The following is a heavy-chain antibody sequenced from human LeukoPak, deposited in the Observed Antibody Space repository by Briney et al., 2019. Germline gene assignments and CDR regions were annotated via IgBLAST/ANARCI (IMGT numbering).Heavy chain of an antibody. CDR1: GGSLSSYY. CDR3: ARVRMATTIDAFDI. Sequence: SETLSLTCTVSGGSLSSYYWSWIRQPPGKGLEWIGYIYYSGSTYYNPSLKSRVTISVDTSKNQFSLKLSSVTAADTAVYYCARVRMATTIDAFDIWGQGTMVTVSS. J-gene: IGHJ3*02. CDR2: IYYSGST. V-gene: IGHV4-59*12. D-gene: IGHD5-24*01.